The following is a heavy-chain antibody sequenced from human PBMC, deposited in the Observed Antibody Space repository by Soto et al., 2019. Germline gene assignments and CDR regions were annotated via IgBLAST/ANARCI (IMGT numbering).Heavy chain of an antibody. V-gene: IGHV3-7*01. D-gene: IGHD3-3*01. CDR1: GFTFSSYW. CDR3: ASLLTTIFGVVLESDY. J-gene: IGHJ4*02. CDR2: IKQDGSEK. Sequence: LRLSCAASGFTFSSYWMSWVRQAPGKGLEWVANIKQDGSEKYYVDSVKGRFTISRDNAKNSLYLQMNSLRAEDTAVYYCASLLTTIFGVVLESDYWGQGTLVTVSS.